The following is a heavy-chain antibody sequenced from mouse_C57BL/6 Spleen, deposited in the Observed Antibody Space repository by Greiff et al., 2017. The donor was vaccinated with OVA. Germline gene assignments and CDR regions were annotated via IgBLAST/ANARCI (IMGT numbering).Heavy chain of an antibody. CDR3: ARSDYYGTFDY. Sequence: QVQLQQSGAELVKPGASVKLSCKASGYTFTEYTIHWVKQRSGQGLEWIGWFYPGSGSITYNEKFKDKATLTVDKSSSTAYMLLSSLTSEDAAVYYCARSDYYGTFDYWGQGTTLTVSS. D-gene: IGHD1-1*01. CDR2: FYPGSGSI. J-gene: IGHJ2*01. CDR1: GYTFTEYT. V-gene: IGHV1-62-2*01.